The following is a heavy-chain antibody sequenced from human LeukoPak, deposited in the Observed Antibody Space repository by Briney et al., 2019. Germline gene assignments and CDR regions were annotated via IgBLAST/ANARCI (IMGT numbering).Heavy chain of an antibody. J-gene: IGHJ3*02. CDR1: GCTFTDYY. V-gene: IGHV1-2*02. CDR2: INPNNGGT. Sequence: ASVKVSCKASGCTFTDYYIHWVRQAPGQGPEWMGWINPNNGGTKYAQKLQGRVTMTRDTSITTAYMELTRLRSDDTAVYYCAREQREGALDIWGQGTMVTVSS. D-gene: IGHD1-1*01. CDR3: AREQREGALDI.